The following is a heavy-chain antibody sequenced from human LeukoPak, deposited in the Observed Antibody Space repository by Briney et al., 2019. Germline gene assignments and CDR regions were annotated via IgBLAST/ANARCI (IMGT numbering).Heavy chain of an antibody. Sequence: GGSLRLSCAASGFTFSSYAMSWVRQAPGKGLEWVSAISGSGGSTYYADSVKGRFTISRDNSKNTLYLQMNSLRAEDTAVYYCARGGPPWFGSSASWFDPWGQGTLVTVSS. CDR2: ISGSGGST. CDR3: ARGGPPWFGSSASWFDP. CDR1: GFTFSSYA. J-gene: IGHJ5*02. V-gene: IGHV3-23*01. D-gene: IGHD3-10*01.